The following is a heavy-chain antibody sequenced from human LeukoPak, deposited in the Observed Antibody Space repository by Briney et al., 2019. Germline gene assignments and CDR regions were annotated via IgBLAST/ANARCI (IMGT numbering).Heavy chain of an antibody. CDR3: AQAQGGARFRSPMN. D-gene: IGHD3-16*01. Sequence: PSETLSLTCAVYGGSFSGYYWSWIRQPPGKGLEWIGEINHSGSTNYNPSLKSRVTISVDTSKNQFSLKLSSVTAADTAVYYCAQAQGGARFRSPMNWGERTLVTVSS. CDR2: INHSGST. CDR1: GGSFSGYY. V-gene: IGHV4-34*01. J-gene: IGHJ4*02.